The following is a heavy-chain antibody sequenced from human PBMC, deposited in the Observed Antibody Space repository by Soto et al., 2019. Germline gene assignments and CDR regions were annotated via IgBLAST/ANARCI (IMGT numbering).Heavy chain of an antibody. Sequence: GGSLRLSCAASGFTFSSYAMSWVRQAPGKGLEWVSAISGSGGSTYYADSVKGRFTISRDNSKNTLYLQMNSLRAEDTAVYYCAKQTTHIAVANAEYFQHWGQGTLVTVSS. J-gene: IGHJ1*01. CDR1: GFTFSSYA. CDR3: AKQTTHIAVANAEYFQH. D-gene: IGHD6-19*01. CDR2: ISGSGGST. V-gene: IGHV3-23*01.